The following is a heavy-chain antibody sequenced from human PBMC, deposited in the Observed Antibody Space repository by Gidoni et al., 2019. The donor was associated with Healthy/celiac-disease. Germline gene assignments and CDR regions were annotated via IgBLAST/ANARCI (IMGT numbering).Heavy chain of an antibody. D-gene: IGHD3-3*01. V-gene: IGHV4-34*01. CDR1: GGSFSGYY. CDR3: ARGRGLRFPYYYDYYMDV. Sequence: QVQLQQWGAGLLKPSETLSLTCAVSGGSFSGYYWSWIRQPPGKGLEWIGEITHSGSTNYNPSLKIRVTISVDTSKNQFSLKLSSVTAADTAVYYCARGRGLRFPYYYDYYMDVWGKGTTVTVSS. J-gene: IGHJ6*03. CDR2: ITHSGST.